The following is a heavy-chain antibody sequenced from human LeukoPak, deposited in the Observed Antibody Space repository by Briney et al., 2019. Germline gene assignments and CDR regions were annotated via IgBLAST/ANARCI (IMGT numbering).Heavy chain of an antibody. D-gene: IGHD5-18*01. CDR2: IKQDGSEK. CDR3: ARAGYTYTTLYY. Sequence: GGSLRLSCAASGFTFRHYWMTWIRQAPGKGLEWVANIKQDGSEKYYVDSVKGRFTISRDNAKNSLYLQMNSLRVDDTALYYCARAGYTYTTLYYWGQGTLVTVSS. CDR1: GFTFRHYW. J-gene: IGHJ4*02. V-gene: IGHV3-7*01.